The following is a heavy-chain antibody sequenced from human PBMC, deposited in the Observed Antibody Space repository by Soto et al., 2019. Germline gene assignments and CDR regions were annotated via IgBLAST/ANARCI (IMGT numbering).Heavy chain of an antibody. CDR3: ARLMGTSFDL. CDR2: ARNKAHGYTT. CDR1: RFTFSDHH. D-gene: IGHD2-8*01. Sequence: EVQLVESGGGLVQPGGSLRLSCEASRFTFSDHHMDWVRQAPGKGLEWVGRARNKAHGYTTAYAASLKGRFTISRDDSKNSLSLQMNSLKTEDTAVYFCARLMGTSFDLWGQGTLVTVSS. V-gene: IGHV3-72*01. J-gene: IGHJ4*02.